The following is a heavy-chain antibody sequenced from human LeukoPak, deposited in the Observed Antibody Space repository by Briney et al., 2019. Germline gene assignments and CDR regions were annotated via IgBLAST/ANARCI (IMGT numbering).Heavy chain of an antibody. CDR2: ISGSGGST. CDR1: GFTFSSYA. D-gene: IGHD6-13*01. V-gene: IGHV3-23*01. CDR3: PIPYVVAAAGIRVDY. Sequence: GGSLRLSCAASGFTFSSYAMSWVRQAPGKGLEWVSAISGSGGSTYYADSVKGRFTISRDNSKNTLYLQMNSLRAEDTAVYYCPIPYVVAAAGIRVDYWGQGTLVTVSS. J-gene: IGHJ4*02.